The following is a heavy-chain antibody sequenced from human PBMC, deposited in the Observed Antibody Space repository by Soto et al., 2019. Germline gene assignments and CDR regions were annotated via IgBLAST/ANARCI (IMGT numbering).Heavy chain of an antibody. V-gene: IGHV4-59*08. D-gene: IGHD6-13*01. CDR3: ASASYGYSSSWYMLDWFDP. Sequence: PSETLSLTCTVSGGSISSYYWSWIRQPPGKGLEWIGYIYYSGSTNYNPSLKSRVTISVDTSKNQFSLKLSSVTAADTAVYYCASASYGYSSSWYMLDWFDPWGQGTLVTVSS. CDR1: GGSISSYY. J-gene: IGHJ5*02. CDR2: IYYSGST.